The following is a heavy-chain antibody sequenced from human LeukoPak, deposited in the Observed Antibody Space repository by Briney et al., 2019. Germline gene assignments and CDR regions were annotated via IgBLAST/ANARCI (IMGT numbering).Heavy chain of an antibody. D-gene: IGHD1-26*01. CDR2: ISYEGNNK. CDR1: GFNFSNYA. CDR3: AKVKWELLGWFDP. J-gene: IGHJ5*02. Sequence: GGSLRLSCAASGFNFSNYAMHWVRQAPGKGLEWVAVISYEGNNKYYADSVKGRFTISRDNSKNTLYLQMNSLRAEDTAVYYCAKVKWELLGWFDPWGQGTLVTVSS. V-gene: IGHV3-30*04.